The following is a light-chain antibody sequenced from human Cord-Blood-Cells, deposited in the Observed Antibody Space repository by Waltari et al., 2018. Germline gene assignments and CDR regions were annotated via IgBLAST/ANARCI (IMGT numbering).Light chain of an antibody. J-gene: IGKJ2*01. CDR1: QSVSSSY. Sequence: EIVLTQSPGTLSLSPGERVTLPCRASQSVSSSYLAWYQQKPGQAPRLLIYGASSRATDIPDRFSGSGSGTDFTLTISRLEPEDFAVYYCQQYGSSPYTFGQGTKLEIK. CDR2: GAS. V-gene: IGKV3-20*01. CDR3: QQYGSSPYT.